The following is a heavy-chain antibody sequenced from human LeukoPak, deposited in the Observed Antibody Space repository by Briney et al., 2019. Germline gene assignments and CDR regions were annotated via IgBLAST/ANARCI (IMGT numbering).Heavy chain of an antibody. Sequence: PGGSLRLSCAASGFTFSSYAMHWVRQAPGKGLEWVSYISSSSSYTNYADSVKGRFTISRDNAKNSLYLQMNSLRAEDTAVYYCARVRYSSSWAWEFDYWGQGTLVTVSS. CDR2: ISSSSSYT. V-gene: IGHV3-21*05. J-gene: IGHJ4*02. D-gene: IGHD6-13*01. CDR1: GFTFSSYA. CDR3: ARVRYSSSWAWEFDY.